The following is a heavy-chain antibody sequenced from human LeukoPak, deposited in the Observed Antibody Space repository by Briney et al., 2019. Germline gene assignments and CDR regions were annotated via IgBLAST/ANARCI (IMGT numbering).Heavy chain of an antibody. D-gene: IGHD3-10*01. J-gene: IGHJ5*02. CDR1: GFTFSSYS. V-gene: IGHV3-21*01. Sequence: GGSLRLSCAASGFTFSSYSMNWVRQAPGKGLEWVSCISSSSSYIYYADSVKGRFTISRDNAKNSLYLQMNSLRAEDTAVYYCASTKGYYYGSGSFDPWGQGTLVTVSS. CDR3: ASTKGYYYGSGSFDP. CDR2: ISSSSSYI.